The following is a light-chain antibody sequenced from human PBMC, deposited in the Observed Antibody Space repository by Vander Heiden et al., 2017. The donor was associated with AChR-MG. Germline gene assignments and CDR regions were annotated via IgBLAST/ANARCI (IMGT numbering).Light chain of an antibody. CDR2: SNS. CDR3: AAWDDRLGGSWV. V-gene: IGLV1-44*01. Sequence: QSVLTQSPSASATPGHRVTISCSGSSSNIGANAVSWYKQFPGMAPQLVIHSNSQRPSGVPDRISGSKSGTSASLAISGLQSDDEADYYCAAWDDRLGGSWVFGGGTKVTVL. CDR1: SSNIGANA. J-gene: IGLJ3*02.